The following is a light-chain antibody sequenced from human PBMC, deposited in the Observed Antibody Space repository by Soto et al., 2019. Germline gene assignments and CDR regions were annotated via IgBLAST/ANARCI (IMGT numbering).Light chain of an antibody. J-gene: IGKJ3*01. CDR1: QSVTSNS. CDR3: QHLGTTPGT. Sequence: EIVLTQSPGTLSLSPGERATLSCRASQSVTSNSLAWYQHKLGQAPRLLIYDASSRATGIPDRFSGSGSGTHFTLTISRHESEDHRVYFFQHLGTTPGTFGPGTKVDIQ. V-gene: IGKV3D-20*02. CDR2: DAS.